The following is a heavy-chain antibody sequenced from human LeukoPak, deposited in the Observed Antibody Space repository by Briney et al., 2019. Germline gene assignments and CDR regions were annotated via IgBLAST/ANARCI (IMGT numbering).Heavy chain of an antibody. Sequence: GGSLRLSCAASGLTFNKYVVSWVRQAPGKGLEWVSVISGSGGSAYYADSVKGRFTISRDSSTDTLYLQMNSLGAEDTAVYYCAKGDTAMIRRYYFDTWGQGTLVTVSS. J-gene: IGHJ4*02. V-gene: IGHV3-23*01. D-gene: IGHD5-18*01. CDR2: ISGSGGSA. CDR1: GLTFNKYV. CDR3: AKGDTAMIRRYYFDT.